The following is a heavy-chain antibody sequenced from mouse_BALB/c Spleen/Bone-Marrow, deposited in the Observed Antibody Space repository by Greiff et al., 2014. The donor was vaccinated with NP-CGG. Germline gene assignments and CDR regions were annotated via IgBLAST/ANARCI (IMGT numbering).Heavy chain of an antibody. CDR3: ARSGRYDGFAY. Sequence: VQLKHSGPELVKPGASVKMSCKASGYTFTSYVMHWVKQKPGQGLEWIGYINPYNDGTKYNEKFKGKATLTSDKSSSTAYMELSSLTSDDSAVYYCARSGRYDGFAYWGQGTLVTVSA. CDR2: INPYNDGT. CDR1: GYTFTSYV. J-gene: IGHJ3*01. V-gene: IGHV1-14*01. D-gene: IGHD2-14*01.